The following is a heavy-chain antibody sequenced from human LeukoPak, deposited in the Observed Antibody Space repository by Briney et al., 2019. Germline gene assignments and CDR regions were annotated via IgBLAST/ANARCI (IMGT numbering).Heavy chain of an antibody. V-gene: IGHV1-69*02. J-gene: IGHJ6*03. CDR1: GGTFSSYT. Sequence: SVKVSCKASGGTFSSYTISWVRQAPGQGREWMGRIIPIVGIANYAQKFQGRVTINADKTKSRAYMELSSLRSEDTAVYYCASPIAAAGYYYMDVWGKGTTVTVSS. D-gene: IGHD6-13*01. CDR2: IIPIVGIA. CDR3: ASPIAAAGYYYMDV.